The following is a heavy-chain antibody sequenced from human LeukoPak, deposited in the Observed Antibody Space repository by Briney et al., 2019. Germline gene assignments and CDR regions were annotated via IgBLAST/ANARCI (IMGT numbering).Heavy chain of an antibody. CDR3: AKDSGSYSYWYFDL. D-gene: IGHD1-26*01. V-gene: IGHV3-9*03. J-gene: IGHJ2*01. CDR1: GFTFDDYA. CDR2: ISWNSGII. Sequence: GRSLRLSCAASGFTFDDYAMHWVRQAPGKGLEWVSGISWNSGIIGYADSVKGRFTISRDNAKNSLYLQMNSLRAEDMALYYCAKDSGSYSYWYFDLWGRGTLVTVSS.